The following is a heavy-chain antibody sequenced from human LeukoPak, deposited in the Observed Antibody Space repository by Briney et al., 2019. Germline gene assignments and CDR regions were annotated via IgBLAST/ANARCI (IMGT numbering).Heavy chain of an antibody. Sequence: ASVKVSCNASGYTFTSYAMNWVRQAPGQGLEWMGWIDTNTGNPTYAQGFTGRFVFSLDTSVSTAYLQISSLKAEDTAVYYCARDHGNYGDYVGPYDYWGQGSLVTVSS. J-gene: IGHJ4*02. V-gene: IGHV7-4-1*02. CDR1: GYTFTSYA. CDR2: IDTNTGNP. D-gene: IGHD4-17*01. CDR3: ARDHGNYGDYVGPYDY.